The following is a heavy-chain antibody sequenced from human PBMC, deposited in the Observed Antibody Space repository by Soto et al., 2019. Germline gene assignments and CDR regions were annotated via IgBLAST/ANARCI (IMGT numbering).Heavy chain of an antibody. J-gene: IGHJ6*02. Sequence: QVQLVQSGAEMKEPGSSVKVSCKTSGGTFSSSAISWLRQAPGQGLEWMGGIIPLFRTPDYAQKFQGRVTIAADESTSTADMGLSSLRAEDTAVYHWARDNDRPQIGVNSYYSLDVWGQGTTITVSS. CDR3: ARDNDRPQIGVNSYYSLDV. CDR1: GGTFSSSA. CDR2: IIPLFRTP. V-gene: IGHV1-69*12. D-gene: IGHD1-1*01.